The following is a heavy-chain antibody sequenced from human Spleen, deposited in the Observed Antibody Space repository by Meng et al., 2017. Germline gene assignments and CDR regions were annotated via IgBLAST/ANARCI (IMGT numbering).Heavy chain of an antibody. D-gene: IGHD3-16*01. CDR1: GGSFSGYY. J-gene: IGHJ5*02. CDR3: ASGRFGWFDP. V-gene: IGHV4-34*02. Sequence: QVQQQQWGVGLLKPSQTLSRTCAVYGGSFSGYYWSWIRQHPGKGLEWIGYIYYSGSTYYNPSLKSRDTISVDTSKNQFSLKLSSVTAADTAVYYCASGRFGWFDPWGQGTLVTVSS. CDR2: IYYSGST.